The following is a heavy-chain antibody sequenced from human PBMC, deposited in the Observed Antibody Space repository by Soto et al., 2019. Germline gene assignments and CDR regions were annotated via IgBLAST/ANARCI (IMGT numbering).Heavy chain of an antibody. CDR2: IYYSGST. J-gene: IGHJ6*02. CDR1: GGSISSYY. CDR3: ARDLSSGWYYCGMDV. D-gene: IGHD6-19*01. Sequence: SETLSLTCTVSGGSISSYYWSWIRQPPGKGLEWIGYIYYSGSTNYNPSLKSRVTISVDTSKNQFSLKLSSVTAADTAVYYCARDLSSGWYYCGMDVGGQGTTVTVSS. V-gene: IGHV4-59*01.